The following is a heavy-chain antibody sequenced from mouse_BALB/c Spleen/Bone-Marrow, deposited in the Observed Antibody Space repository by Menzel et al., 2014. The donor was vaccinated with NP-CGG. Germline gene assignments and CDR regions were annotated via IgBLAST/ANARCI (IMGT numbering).Heavy chain of an antibody. J-gene: IGHJ4*01. CDR2: IYPGSSST. CDR1: GYTFTSYW. D-gene: IGHD2-14*01. Sequence: GSELVRPGASVKLSCKASGYTFTSYWMHWVKQRPGQGLEWIGNIYPGSSSTNYDEKFKSKATRTVDTSSSTAYMQPRRPTSEDSAVYYWTREVRRYGMDYWGQGTSVTVSS. V-gene: IGHV1S22*01. CDR3: TREVRRYGMDY.